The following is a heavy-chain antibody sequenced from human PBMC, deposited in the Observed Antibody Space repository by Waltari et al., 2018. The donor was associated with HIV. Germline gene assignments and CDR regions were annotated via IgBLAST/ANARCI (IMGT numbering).Heavy chain of an antibody. Sequence: QVQLVQSGAEVKKPGASVKVSCTASGYTFTSSYMHWVRQAPGQGLDGMGIINRSGGYTSYAQKFQGRVTMTRDRSTRTVYMELSSLRSDDAAVYYCARVAYSSSWTPPFDYWGQGTLVTVSS. V-gene: IGHV1-46*01. CDR1: GYTFTSSY. CDR2: INRSGGYT. D-gene: IGHD6-13*01. J-gene: IGHJ4*02. CDR3: ARVAYSSSWTPPFDY.